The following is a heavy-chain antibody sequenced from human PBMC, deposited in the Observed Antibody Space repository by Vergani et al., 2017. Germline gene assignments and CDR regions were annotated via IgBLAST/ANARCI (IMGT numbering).Heavy chain of an antibody. CDR3: AKFPLNITTPDRGDF. CDR1: GFRFSDDG. Sequence: HVHMLESGGGVVQPGRSLRLSCAVSGFRFSDDGMHWVRQAPGRGLEWVALISYDGDTTYYEDSVKGRFTISSDNSKNTLFLQMHSLRVEDTALYYCAKFPLNITTPDRGDFWGQGSLVTVSS. CDR2: ISYDGDTT. V-gene: IGHV3-30*18. D-gene: IGHD1-1*01. J-gene: IGHJ4*02.